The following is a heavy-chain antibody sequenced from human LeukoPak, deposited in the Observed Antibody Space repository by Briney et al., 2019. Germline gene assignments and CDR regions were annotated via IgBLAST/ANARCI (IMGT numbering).Heavy chain of an antibody. D-gene: IGHD6-19*01. V-gene: IGHV3-48*03. CDR3: ARLGGVAVAGTGLRSS. CDR1: GXTFSSYE. Sequence: QPGGSLRLSCAASGXTFSSYETNWVRQAPGKGLEWASYISSSGSTIYYADSAKGRLTISRDNAKNSLYLQINSLRAEDTAVYYCARLGGVAVAGTGLRSSWGQGTLVTVSS. J-gene: IGHJ4*02. CDR2: ISSSGSTI.